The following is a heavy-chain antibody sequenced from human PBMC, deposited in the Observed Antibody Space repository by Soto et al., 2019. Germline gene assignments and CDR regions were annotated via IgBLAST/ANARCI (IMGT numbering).Heavy chain of an antibody. V-gene: IGHV3-23*01. CDR1: GFAFTTYA. Sequence: EVQLLESGGGLVQAGGSLRLSCAASGFAFTTYAMSWVRQAPGKGLEWVSSISRTGGSTFYADSVKGRFTISRDNSKNTLYLQLNSLRAEDPAVYYCAKRPGSSNSWGQGTLVTVSS. CDR3: AKRPGSSNS. CDR2: ISRTGGST. J-gene: IGHJ4*02.